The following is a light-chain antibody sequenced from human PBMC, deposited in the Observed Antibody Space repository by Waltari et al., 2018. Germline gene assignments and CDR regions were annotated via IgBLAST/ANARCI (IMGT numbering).Light chain of an antibody. CDR1: QSLLYTSNNKNY. V-gene: IGKV4-1*01. Sequence: DVVMTQSPDSLAVSLGERATINCKSSQSLLYTSNNKNYLAWYQQKPGQPPKILIYWASIRESGVPDRFSGSGSGTDFTLTISGLQAEDVASYFCLQYLHTPRTFGQGTKGEIK. CDR2: WAS. CDR3: LQYLHTPRT. J-gene: IGKJ1*01.